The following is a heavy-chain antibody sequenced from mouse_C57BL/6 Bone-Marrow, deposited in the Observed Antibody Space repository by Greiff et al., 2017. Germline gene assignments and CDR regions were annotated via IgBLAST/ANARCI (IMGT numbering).Heavy chain of an antibody. CDR1: GFNIKDDY. CDR3: TRGGYFPPFDY. Sequence: VQLQQSGAELVRPGASVKLSCTASGFNIKDDYMHWVKQRPEQGLEWIGWIDPENGDTEYASKFQGKATITADTSSNTAYLQLSSLTSEDTAVYYCTRGGYFPPFDYWGQGTTLTVSS. V-gene: IGHV14-4*01. J-gene: IGHJ2*01. CDR2: IDPENGDT. D-gene: IGHD2-3*01.